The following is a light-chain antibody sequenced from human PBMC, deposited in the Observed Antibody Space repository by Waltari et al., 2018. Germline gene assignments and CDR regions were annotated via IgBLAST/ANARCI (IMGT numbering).Light chain of an antibody. J-gene: IGLJ2*01. CDR3: SSYTSSSVV. CDR1: SSDVGGYNY. Sequence: QSALTQPASVSGSPGQSITISCTGTSSDVGGYNYVSWYQQHPGKAPKLMIYEVSNRPSGVSNRFSGSNSGTTASLTIAVLQAEDEADYYCSSYTSSSVVFGGGTKLTVL. V-gene: IGLV2-14*01. CDR2: EVS.